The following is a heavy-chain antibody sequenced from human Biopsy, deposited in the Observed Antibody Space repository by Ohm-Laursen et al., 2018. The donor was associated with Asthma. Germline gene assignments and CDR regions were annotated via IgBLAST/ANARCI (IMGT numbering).Heavy chain of an antibody. J-gene: IGHJ6*02. CDR1: GGTFSNFA. Sequence: GSSVKVSCKVPGGTFSNFAISWVRQAPGQGLEWLGGIMTVFGTTNSAQKLQGRVTITADESTSTAYMEVTSLRSEDTAIYYCARCQVGYSSGWSLLLKKIYYSGMDVWGQGTAVTVSS. V-gene: IGHV1-69*01. CDR2: IMTVFGTT. D-gene: IGHD6-19*01. CDR3: ARCQVGYSSGWSLLLKKIYYSGMDV.